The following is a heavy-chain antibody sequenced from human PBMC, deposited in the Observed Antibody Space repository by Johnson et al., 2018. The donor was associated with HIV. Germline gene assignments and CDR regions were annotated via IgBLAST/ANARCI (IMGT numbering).Heavy chain of an antibody. V-gene: IGHV3-30*04. Sequence: VQLVESGGGVVQPGRSLRLSCAASGFTFSSYAMHWVRQAPGKGLEWVAVISYGGGKKYYGDSVEGRFTISKDISKNTLYLQMDSLRPEDTAVYYCARGRKDIEAADGLDNDAFDFWGQGPMVTVSS. D-gene: IGHD5-12*01. CDR1: GFTFSSYA. CDR2: ISYGGGKK. J-gene: IGHJ3*01. CDR3: ARGRKDIEAADGLDNDAFDF.